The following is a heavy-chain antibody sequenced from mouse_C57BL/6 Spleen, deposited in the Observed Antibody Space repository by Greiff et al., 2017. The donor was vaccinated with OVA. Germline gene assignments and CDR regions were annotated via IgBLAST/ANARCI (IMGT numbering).Heavy chain of an antibody. CDR1: GYTFTGYW. J-gene: IGHJ3*01. CDR3: ARGYGSSYGGFAY. V-gene: IGHV1-7*01. CDR2: INPSSGYT. Sequence: VQLQQSGAELAKPGASVKLSCKASGYTFTGYWMHWVKQRPGQGLEWIGYINPSSGYTKYTQKFKGKATLTADKSSSTAYMQLSSLTYEDSAVYYWARGYGSSYGGFAYWGQGTLVTVSA. D-gene: IGHD1-1*01.